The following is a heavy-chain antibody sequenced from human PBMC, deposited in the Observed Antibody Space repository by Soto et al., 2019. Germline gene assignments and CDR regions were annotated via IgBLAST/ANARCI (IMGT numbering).Heavy chain of an antibody. CDR2: VNPSGGHT. V-gene: IGHV1-46*01. CDR3: ARGGHVVVVTAALDC. CDR1: GDTFTDYY. D-gene: IGHD2-21*02. Sequence: QVQLMQSGAEVKKPGASVKVSCKASGDTFTDYYIHWVRQAPGQGLEWMGTVNPSGGHTTYAQDFLGRVTMTRATYTSTLYMELTSLTSDDTAVYYCARGGHVVVVTAALDCWGQGTLVTVSS. J-gene: IGHJ4*02.